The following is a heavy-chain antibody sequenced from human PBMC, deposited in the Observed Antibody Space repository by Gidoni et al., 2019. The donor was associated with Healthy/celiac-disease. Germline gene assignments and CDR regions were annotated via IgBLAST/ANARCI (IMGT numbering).Heavy chain of an antibody. D-gene: IGHD2-2*01. CDR1: GYSFTSYW. CDR3: ARQRPPGYCSSTSCYDDAFDI. V-gene: IGHV5-51*01. CDR2: IYPGDSDT. Sequence: EVQLVQSGAEVKKPGESLKISCKGSGYSFTSYWIGWVRQMPGKGLEWMGIIYPGDSDTRYSPSFQGQVTISADKSISTAYLQWSSLKASDTAMYYCARQRPPGYCSSTSCYDDAFDIWGQGTMVTVSS. J-gene: IGHJ3*02.